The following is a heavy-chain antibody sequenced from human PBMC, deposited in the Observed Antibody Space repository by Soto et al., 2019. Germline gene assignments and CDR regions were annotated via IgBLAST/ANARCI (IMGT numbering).Heavy chain of an antibody. Sequence: GASVKVSCKASGFSFISSAVQWVRQARGQRLEWIGWIVVGSGNTNYAQKFQERVTITRDMSTSTAHMEVSSLRSEDTAVYYCAAVRIDFWSGFVSSGMDVWGQGTTVTVSS. V-gene: IGHV1-58*01. CDR2: IVVGSGNT. CDR3: AAVRIDFWSGFVSSGMDV. J-gene: IGHJ6*02. D-gene: IGHD3-3*01. CDR1: GFSFISSA.